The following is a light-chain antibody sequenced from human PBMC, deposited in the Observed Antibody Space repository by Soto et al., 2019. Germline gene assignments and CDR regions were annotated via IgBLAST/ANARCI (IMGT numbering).Light chain of an antibody. Sequence: QSVLTQPPSVSGAPGQRVTISCTGSSSNIGAGYDVHWYQQLPGTAPKLLIYGNSNRPSGVPDRFSGSKSGTSASLAITGLQDEDEADYYCQSYDSSLIVFGTGTKLTVL. CDR3: QSYDSSLIV. J-gene: IGLJ1*01. CDR1: SSNIGAGYD. CDR2: GNS. V-gene: IGLV1-40*01.